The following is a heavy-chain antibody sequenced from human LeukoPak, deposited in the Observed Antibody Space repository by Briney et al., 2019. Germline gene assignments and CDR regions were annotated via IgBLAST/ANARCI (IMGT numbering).Heavy chain of an antibody. CDR2: ISWNSGSI. D-gene: IGHD2-2*01. Sequence: AGGSLRLSCAASGFTFDDYAMHWVRQAPGKGLEWVSGISWNSGSIGYADSVKGRFTISRDNAKNSLYLQMNSLRAEDTALYYCAKEGYQLKAANYYYGMDVWGQGTTVTVSS. CDR1: GFTFDDYA. J-gene: IGHJ6*02. V-gene: IGHV3-9*01. CDR3: AKEGYQLKAANYYYGMDV.